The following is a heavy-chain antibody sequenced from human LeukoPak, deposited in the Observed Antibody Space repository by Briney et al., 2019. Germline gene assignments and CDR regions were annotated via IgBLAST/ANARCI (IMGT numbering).Heavy chain of an antibody. V-gene: IGHV4-31*03. D-gene: IGHD3-10*01. CDR3: ARWVVPGTLDY. CDR1: GGSIISGGYY. J-gene: IGHJ4*02. Sequence: PSETLSLTCTVSGGSIISGGYYWSWIRQHPGKGLEWIGYIYYRGSTYYNPSLKSRVTISGDTSKNQFSLNLTSVTAADTAVYYCARWVVPGTLDYWGQGTLVTVSS. CDR2: IYYRGST.